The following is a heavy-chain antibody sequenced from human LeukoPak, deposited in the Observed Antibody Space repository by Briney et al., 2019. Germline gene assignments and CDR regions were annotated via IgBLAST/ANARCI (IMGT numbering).Heavy chain of an antibody. CDR1: GGSFSSGSYY. Sequence: SETLSLTCTVSGGSFSSGSYYWSWIRQPPGKGLEWIGYIYYSGSTNYNPSLKSRVTISVDTSKNQFSLKLSSVTAADTAVYYCAIIAVAGTMSSWGQGTLVTVSS. D-gene: IGHD6-19*01. J-gene: IGHJ5*02. V-gene: IGHV4-61*01. CDR3: AIIAVAGTMSS. CDR2: IYYSGST.